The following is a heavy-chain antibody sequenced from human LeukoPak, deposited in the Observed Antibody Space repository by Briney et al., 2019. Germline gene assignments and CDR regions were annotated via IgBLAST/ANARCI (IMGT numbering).Heavy chain of an antibody. CDR2: ISAYNGNT. CDR1: GYTFTSYG. J-gene: IGHJ6*04. Sequence: ASVKVSCKASGYTFTSYGISWVRQAPGQGLEWMGWISAYNGNTNYAQKLQGRVTMTTDTSTSTAYMELSSLRSEDTAVYYCASSQSGVPAAILDVWGKGTTVTVSS. D-gene: IGHD2-2*02. CDR3: ASSQSGVPAAILDV. V-gene: IGHV1-18*01.